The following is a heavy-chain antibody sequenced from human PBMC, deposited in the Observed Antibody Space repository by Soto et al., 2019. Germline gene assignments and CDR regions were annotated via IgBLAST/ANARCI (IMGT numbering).Heavy chain of an antibody. V-gene: IGHV5-10-1*01. D-gene: IGHD6-19*01. CDR2: IHPHTSHI. J-gene: IGHJ4*02. Sequence: GESLTVSCKTSGYTFSGHWISCVRQVHVRGLHWIPNIHPHTSHINYNPPYRAHVTFSVDKSSSTAYLHWSSLGPSDTAIYHCARHGDAIWLGYWGQGTLVTVSS. CDR1: GYTFSGHW. CDR3: ARHGDAIWLGY.